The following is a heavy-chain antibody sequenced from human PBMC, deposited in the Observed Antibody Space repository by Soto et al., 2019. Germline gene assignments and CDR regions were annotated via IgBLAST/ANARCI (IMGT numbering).Heavy chain of an antibody. V-gene: IGHV3-33*01. Sequence: GGSLRLSCAASGFTFSSYGMHWVRQAPGKGLEWVAVIWYDGSNKYYADSVKGRFTISRDNSKNTLYLQMNSLRAEDTAVYYCARGGSNPLPYYYFDYWGQGTLVTVSS. CDR2: IWYDGSNK. CDR3: ARGGSNPLPYYYFDY. J-gene: IGHJ4*02. D-gene: IGHD4-4*01. CDR1: GFTFSSYG.